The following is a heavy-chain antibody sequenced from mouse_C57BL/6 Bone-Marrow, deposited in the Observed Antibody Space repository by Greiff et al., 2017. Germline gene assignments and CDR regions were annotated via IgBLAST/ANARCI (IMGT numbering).Heavy chain of an antibody. CDR2: IHPNSGST. CDR1: GYTFTSYW. J-gene: IGHJ4*01. V-gene: IGHV1-64*01. Sequence: QVQLQQPGAELVKPGASVKLSCKASGYTFTSYWMHWVKQRPGQGLEWIGMIHPNSGSTNYNEKFKSKATLTVDESSSTAYMELNSLTSEDSAVYYCARYGYGAMDYWGKGTSVTVSS. CDR3: ARYGYGAMDY. D-gene: IGHD2-2*01.